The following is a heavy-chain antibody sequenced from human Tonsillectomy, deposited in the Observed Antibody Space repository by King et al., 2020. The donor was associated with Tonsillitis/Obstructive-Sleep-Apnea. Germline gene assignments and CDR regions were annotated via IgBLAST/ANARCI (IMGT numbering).Heavy chain of an antibody. J-gene: IGHJ5*02. Sequence: QLQESGPGLVKPSETLSLTCTVSGGSISSDSYYWGWIRQPPGKGLEWIGSIYYSGSTYYNPSLKSRVTISVDTSKNQFSLKLSSVTAADTAVYYCARQVLRFLECSNNWFDPCGQGTLVTVSS. CDR3: ARQVLRFLECSNNWFDP. CDR2: IYYSGST. D-gene: IGHD3-3*01. V-gene: IGHV4-39*01. CDR1: GGSISSDSYY.